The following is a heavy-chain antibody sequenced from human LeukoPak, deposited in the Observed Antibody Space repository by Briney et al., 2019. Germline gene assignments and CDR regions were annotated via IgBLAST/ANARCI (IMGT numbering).Heavy chain of an antibody. CDR2: ISADSAAT. D-gene: IGHD3-10*01. Sequence: GGSLRLSRAASGFNLGSYSMTWVRQAPGKGLEWVSVISADSAATFYADSVKGRFTISRDNGRNTVFLQMSSLRAEDTALYYCARKSASGNYPLDYWGQGTLVTVSS. CDR3: ARKSASGNYPLDY. J-gene: IGHJ4*02. CDR1: GFNLGSYS. V-gene: IGHV3-23*01.